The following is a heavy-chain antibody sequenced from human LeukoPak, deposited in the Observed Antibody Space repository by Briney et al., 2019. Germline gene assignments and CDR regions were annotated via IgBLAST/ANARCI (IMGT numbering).Heavy chain of an antibody. CDR3: ASIAAAGNE. Sequence: SETLSLTCTVSGGSTSRSTYYWGWIRQPPGQGLEWIGSIYYSGSTYYNPSLKSRVTISVDTSMNQFSLELSSVTAADTAVYYCASIAAAGNEWGQGTLVTVSS. V-gene: IGHV4-39*01. CDR2: IYYSGST. J-gene: IGHJ4*02. D-gene: IGHD6-13*01. CDR1: GGSTSRSTYY.